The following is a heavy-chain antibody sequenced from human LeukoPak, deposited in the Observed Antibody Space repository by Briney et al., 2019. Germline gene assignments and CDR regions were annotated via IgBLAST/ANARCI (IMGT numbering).Heavy chain of an antibody. D-gene: IGHD4-17*01. Sequence: ASVKVSCKISGYTLTEVSMHWVRQAPGKGLEWMGDFDPADGEPIYAQKFQGRVTMSEDTSTDTAYMDLSSLRSEDTAVYYCATEVVGYGDVHYFDCWGQGTLVTVSS. CDR3: ATEVVGYGDVHYFDC. CDR1: GYTLTEVS. CDR2: FDPADGEP. J-gene: IGHJ4*02. V-gene: IGHV1-24*01.